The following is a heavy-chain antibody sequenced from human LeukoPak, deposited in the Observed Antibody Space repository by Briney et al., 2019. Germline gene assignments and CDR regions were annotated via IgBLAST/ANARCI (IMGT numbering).Heavy chain of an antibody. J-gene: IGHJ5*02. D-gene: IGHD1-26*01. CDR3: ARVEGLLLGWFDP. CDR2: IIPIFGTA. CDR1: GGTFSSCA. Sequence: SVKVSCKASGGTFSSCAISWVRQAPGQGLEWMGGIIPIFGTANYAQKFQGRVTITADESTSTAYMELSSLRSEDTAVCYCARVEGLLLGWFDPWGQGTLVTVSS. V-gene: IGHV1-69*13.